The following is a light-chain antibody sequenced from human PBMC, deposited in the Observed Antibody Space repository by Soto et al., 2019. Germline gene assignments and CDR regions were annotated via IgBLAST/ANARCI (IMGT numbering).Light chain of an antibody. CDR2: GAS. V-gene: IGKV3D-7*01. CDR3: QQYGSSPLT. J-gene: IGKJ4*01. CDR1: QSVGSY. Sequence: DIVMTQSPATLSLSPGEGATLSCRASQSVGSYLSWYQQKPGQAPRLLIYGASTRATGIPPRFSGSGSGTDFTLTISSLQPEDFAVYYCQQYGSSPLTFGGGTKVDIK.